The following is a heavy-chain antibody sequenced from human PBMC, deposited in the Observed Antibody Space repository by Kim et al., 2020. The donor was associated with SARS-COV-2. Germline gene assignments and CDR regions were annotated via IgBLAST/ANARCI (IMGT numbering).Heavy chain of an antibody. Sequence: SVKVSCKASGGTFSSYAISWVRQAPGQGLEWMGGIIPIFGTANYAQKFQGRVTITADESTSTAYMELSSLRSEDTAVYYCARAGESVVTAIRFWRARAFDYWGQGTLVTVSS. CDR1: GGTFSSYA. V-gene: IGHV1-69*13. J-gene: IGHJ4*02. CDR2: IIPIFGTA. D-gene: IGHD2-21*02. CDR3: ARAGESVVTAIRFWRARAFDY.